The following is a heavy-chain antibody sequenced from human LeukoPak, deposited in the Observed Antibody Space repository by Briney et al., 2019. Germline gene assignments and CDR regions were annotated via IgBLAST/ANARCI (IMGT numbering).Heavy chain of an antibody. CDR1: GFTFSSYA. D-gene: IGHD3-10*01. V-gene: IGHV3-7*01. Sequence: PGGSLRLSCAASGFTFSSYAMSWVRQAPGKGLEWVANIKQDGREIYYVDSVKGRFTISRDNARNSLYLHMNSLGADDTAVYYCARGGAPGFYFEDWGQGTLVTVSS. J-gene: IGHJ4*02. CDR2: IKQDGREI. CDR3: ARGGAPGFYFED.